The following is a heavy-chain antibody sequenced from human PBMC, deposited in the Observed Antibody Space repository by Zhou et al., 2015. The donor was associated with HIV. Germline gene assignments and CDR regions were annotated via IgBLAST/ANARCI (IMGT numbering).Heavy chain of an antibody. CDR3: ARDRGGATRPGWRYFDL. Sequence: QVQLIQSGAEVKKPGSSVRVSCKASGGTLSIYGISWVRQAPGQGLEWMGGITPVLATAKYAQNFRGRVTMTADTSTSTAYMDLRSLRSEDTAIYYCARDRGGATRPGWRYFDLWGRGTLVIVSS. CDR2: ITPVLATA. V-gene: IGHV1-69*06. D-gene: IGHD6-6*01. J-gene: IGHJ2*01. CDR1: GGTLSIYG.